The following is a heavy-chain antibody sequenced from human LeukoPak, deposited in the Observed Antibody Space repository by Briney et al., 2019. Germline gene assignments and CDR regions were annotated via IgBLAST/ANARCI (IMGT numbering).Heavy chain of an antibody. Sequence: GASVKVSCKASGYTFTSYYMHWVRQAPGQGLEWMGIINPSGGSTSYAQKFQGRVTMTRDTSTSTVYMELSSLRSEDTAVYYCARATSWVGYSGPNYFDYWGQGPPVTVSS. J-gene: IGHJ4*02. CDR2: INPSGGST. CDR3: ARATSWVGYSGPNYFDY. CDR1: GYTFTSYY. V-gene: IGHV1-46*01. D-gene: IGHD1-26*01.